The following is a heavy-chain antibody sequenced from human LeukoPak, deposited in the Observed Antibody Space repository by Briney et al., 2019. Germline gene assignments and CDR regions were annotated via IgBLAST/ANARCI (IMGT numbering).Heavy chain of an antibody. Sequence: PSETLSLTCAVYGGSFSGYYWSWIRQPPGKGLEWIGEINHSGSTNYNPSLKSRVTISVDTSKNQFSLKLSSVTAADTAVYYCAREGSSWAPMDVWGKGTTVTVSS. J-gene: IGHJ6*04. V-gene: IGHV4-34*01. CDR2: INHSGST. CDR3: AREGSSWAPMDV. CDR1: GGSFSGYY. D-gene: IGHD6-19*01.